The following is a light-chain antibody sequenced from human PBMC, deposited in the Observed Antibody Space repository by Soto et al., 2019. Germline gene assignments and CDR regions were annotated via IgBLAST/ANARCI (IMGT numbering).Light chain of an antibody. J-gene: IGKJ4*01. V-gene: IGKV2-28*01. CDR2: LAS. Sequence: DIVVTQSPLSLPVTPGEPASISCRSSQSLLNINAYNYLDWYLQKPGQYPQLLIELASSRASGDPDRCSGSGSGTDVTLTISRVEAEEFGVEDCIQSLRHPFTGGGGT. CDR3: IQSLRHPFT. CDR1: QSLLNINAYNY.